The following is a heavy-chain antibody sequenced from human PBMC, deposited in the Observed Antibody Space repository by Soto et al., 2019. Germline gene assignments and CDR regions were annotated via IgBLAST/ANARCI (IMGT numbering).Heavy chain of an antibody. J-gene: IGHJ4*02. CDR2: ISSGGSDE. Sequence: GGSLRLSCAASEFAFSNYGMHWVRQAPGKGLEWVAAISSGGSDEFYADSVKGRFTISRDNSKNTLYLQMNSLRAEDTAVYYCAREIRGSSYFDYWGQGTLVTVSS. V-gene: IGHV3-30*03. CDR1: EFAFSNYG. D-gene: IGHD6-6*01. CDR3: AREIRGSSYFDY.